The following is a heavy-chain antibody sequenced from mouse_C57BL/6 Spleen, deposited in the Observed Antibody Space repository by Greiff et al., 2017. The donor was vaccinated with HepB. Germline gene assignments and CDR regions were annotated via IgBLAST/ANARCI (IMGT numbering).Heavy chain of an antibody. Sequence: EVKLMESGPELVKPGASVKISCKASGYSFTGYYMNWVKQSPEKSLEWIGEINPSTGGTTYNQKFKAKATLTVDKSSSTAYMQLKSLTSEDSAVYYCARWGDYDAMDYWGQGTSVTVSS. CDR2: INPSTGGT. J-gene: IGHJ4*01. CDR3: ARWGDYDAMDY. CDR1: GYSFTGYY. V-gene: IGHV1-42*01.